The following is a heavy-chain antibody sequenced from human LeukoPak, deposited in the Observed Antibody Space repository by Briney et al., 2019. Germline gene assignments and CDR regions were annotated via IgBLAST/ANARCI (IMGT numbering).Heavy chain of an antibody. CDR3: TTDRDSYGSGCYYFDY. Sequence: GGALRLSRAASVFTYSNAWMSCVRQAPGKGREWVGRIKSKTDGGTTDYAAAVKGRFTISRDDSKNTVYLQMNSLKTEDTAVYYCTTDRDSYGSGCYYFDYWGQGTLVTVSS. D-gene: IGHD3-10*01. CDR2: IKSKTDGGTT. J-gene: IGHJ4*02. CDR1: VFTYSNAW. V-gene: IGHV3-15*01.